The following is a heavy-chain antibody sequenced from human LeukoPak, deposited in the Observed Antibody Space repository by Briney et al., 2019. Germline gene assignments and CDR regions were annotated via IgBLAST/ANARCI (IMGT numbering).Heavy chain of an antibody. J-gene: IGHJ6*04. CDR2: ISASGGST. CDR1: GFTFSSYA. Sequence: GGSLRLSCAASGFTFSSYAMSWDRQAPGKGLEWVSAISASGGSTYYADSVKGRFTISRENSKNTLYLQMNNLRAADTAVYYCAKDLYSSSSGDVWGKGTTVTVSS. V-gene: IGHV3-23*01. D-gene: IGHD6-6*01. CDR3: AKDLYSSSSGDV.